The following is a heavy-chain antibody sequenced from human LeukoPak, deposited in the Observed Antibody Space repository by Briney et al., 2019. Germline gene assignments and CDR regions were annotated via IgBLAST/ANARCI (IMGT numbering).Heavy chain of an antibody. CDR1: GYTFTGYY. Sequence: ASVKVTCKASGYTFTGYYMHWVRQAPGQGLEWMGWINPNSGGTNYAQKFQGWVTMTRDTSISTAYMELSRLRSDDTAVYYCAREYSSSWTSPLGYWGQGTLVTVSS. D-gene: IGHD6-13*01. CDR2: INPNSGGT. CDR3: AREYSSSWTSPLGY. J-gene: IGHJ4*02. V-gene: IGHV1-2*04.